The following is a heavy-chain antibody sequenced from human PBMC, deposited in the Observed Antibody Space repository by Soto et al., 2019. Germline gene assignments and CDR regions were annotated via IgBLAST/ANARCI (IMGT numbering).Heavy chain of an antibody. CDR3: AGGAGWQAIFGVVTSSYYYGMDV. CDR1: GDSIGRYY. CDR2: VYYTGST. V-gene: IGHV4-59*01. Sequence: SETLSLTCSVSGDSIGRYYWSWIRQPPGKGLEWLGYVYYTGSTNYNPSLKSRVAISVDTSKSQFSLELSSVTAADTAVYYCAGGAGWQAIFGVVTSSYYYGMDVWGQGTTVTVSS. D-gene: IGHD3-3*01. J-gene: IGHJ6*02.